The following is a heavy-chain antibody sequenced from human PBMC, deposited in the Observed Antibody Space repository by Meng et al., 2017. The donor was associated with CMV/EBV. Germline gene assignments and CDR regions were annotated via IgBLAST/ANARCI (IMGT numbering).Heavy chain of an antibody. CDR2: IYYSGRT. J-gene: IGHJ5*02. CDR3: AREVVIAITDLRWFDP. V-gene: IGHV4-39*07. D-gene: IGHD2-21*01. CDR1: GGSISSSSYY. Sequence: SETLSLTCTVSGGSISSSSYYWGWIRQPPGKGLEWIGSIYYSGRTYYNPSLKSRVTISVDTSKNQFSLKLSPVTAADTAVYYCAREVVIAITDLRWFDPWGQGTLVTVSS.